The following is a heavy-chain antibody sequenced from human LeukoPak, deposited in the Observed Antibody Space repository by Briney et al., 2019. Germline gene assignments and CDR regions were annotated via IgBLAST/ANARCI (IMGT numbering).Heavy chain of an antibody. J-gene: IGHJ4*02. V-gene: IGHV1-18*01. CDR3: GRDLLGCSGGACYSSDF. D-gene: IGHD2-15*01. CDR1: GYTFTNYG. Sequence: ASVKVSCKASGYTFTNYGITWVRQAPGQGLEWMGWVSGDSSNTNLAQRFQARVTMITDTSTNTAYMELRSLKSDDTAVYYCGRDLLGCSGGACYSSDFWGQGTQVTVSS. CDR2: VSGDSSNT.